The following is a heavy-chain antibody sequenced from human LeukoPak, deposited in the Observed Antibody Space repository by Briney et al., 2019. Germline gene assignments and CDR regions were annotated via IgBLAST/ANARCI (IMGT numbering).Heavy chain of an antibody. D-gene: IGHD2-2*01. Sequence: SQTLSLTCTVSGGPISSGSYYWSWIRQPAGKGLEWIGRIHTGGSTNYNPSLKSRVTISVDTSKNQFSLKLSSVTAADTAVYYCARVNGYCSSTSCYGYFDYWGQGTLVTVSS. J-gene: IGHJ4*02. CDR1: GGPISSGSYY. CDR2: IHTGGST. V-gene: IGHV4-61*02. CDR3: ARVNGYCSSTSCYGYFDY.